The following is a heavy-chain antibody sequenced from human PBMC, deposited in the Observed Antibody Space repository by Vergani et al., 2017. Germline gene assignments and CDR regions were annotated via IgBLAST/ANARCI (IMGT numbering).Heavy chain of an antibody. CDR3: ARDAQDYARGAFDI. V-gene: IGHV3-53*01. Sequence: EVQLVVSGGGLIQPGGSLRLSCAASGFTVSSNYMSWVRQAPGKGLEWVSVIYSGGSTYYADSVKGRFTISRDNSKNTLYLQMNSLRAEDTAVYYCARDAQDYARGAFDIWGQGTMVTVSS. J-gene: IGHJ3*02. D-gene: IGHD4-17*01. CDR1: GFTVSSNY. CDR2: IYSGGST.